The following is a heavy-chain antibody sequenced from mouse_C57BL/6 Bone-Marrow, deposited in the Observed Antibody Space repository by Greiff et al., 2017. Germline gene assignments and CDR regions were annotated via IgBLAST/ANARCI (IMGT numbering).Heavy chain of an antibody. Sequence: VQLKESGAELVRPGSSVKMSCKTSGYTFTSYGINWVKQRPGQGLEWIGYIYIGNGYTEYNEKFKGKATLTSDTSSSTAYMQLSSLTSEDSAIYFCAKTYDYDDDGFAYWGQGTLVTVSA. J-gene: IGHJ3*01. D-gene: IGHD2-4*01. V-gene: IGHV1-58*01. CDR1: GYTFTSYG. CDR2: IYIGNGYT. CDR3: AKTYDYDDDGFAY.